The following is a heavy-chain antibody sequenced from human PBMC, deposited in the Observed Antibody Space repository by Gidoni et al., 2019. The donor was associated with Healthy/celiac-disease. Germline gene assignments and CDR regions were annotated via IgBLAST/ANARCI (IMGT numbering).Heavy chain of an antibody. CDR2: IYSGGST. V-gene: IGHV3-53*02. CDR1: GFTVSSNY. D-gene: IGHD4-17*01. CDR3: ARDKDYGDYDAFDI. Sequence: EVQLVETGGGLIQPGGSLRLSCAASGFTVSSNYMSWVRQAPGKGLEWVSVIYSGGSTYYADSVKGRFTISRDNSKNTLYLQMNSLRAEDTAVYYCARDKDYGDYDAFDIWGQGTMVTVSS. J-gene: IGHJ3*02.